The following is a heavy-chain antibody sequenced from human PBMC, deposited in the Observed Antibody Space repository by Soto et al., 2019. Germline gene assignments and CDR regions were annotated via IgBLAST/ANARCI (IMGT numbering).Heavy chain of an antibody. V-gene: IGHV4-31*03. D-gene: IGHD2-21*01. Sequence: QVQLQESGPRLVKPSQTLSLTCNVSGDYIRSGGYYWSWIRQRPGKDLEWIGYIYYTGSTYYNRSLGSRLSMSVDTSENQFSLKLTSVTAADTAIYYCARDRRAAYNTRGSIDPWGQGIMVTVSA. CDR3: ARDRRAAYNTRGSIDP. J-gene: IGHJ5*02. CDR1: GDYIRSGGYY. CDR2: IYYTGST.